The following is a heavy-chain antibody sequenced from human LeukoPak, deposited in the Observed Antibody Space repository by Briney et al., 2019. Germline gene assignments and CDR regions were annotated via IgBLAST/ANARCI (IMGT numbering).Heavy chain of an antibody. CDR2: INYRGCT. J-gene: IGHJ4*02. D-gene: IGHD3-10*01. Sequence: SETLSLTCTVSVSGASISSSAYYWGWIRRPPGKGLELIATINYRGCTYYTPSLKSRVTISIDTSKNQLSLNLSSVTAADTAVYYGARHSGTTADYWGQGTLVTVSS. CDR3: ARHSGTTADY. CDR1: GASISSSAYY. V-gene: IGHV4-39*01.